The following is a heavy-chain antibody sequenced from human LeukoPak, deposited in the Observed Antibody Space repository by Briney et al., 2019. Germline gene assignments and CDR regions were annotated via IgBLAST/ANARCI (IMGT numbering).Heavy chain of an antibody. J-gene: IGHJ4*02. Sequence: ASETLSLTCTVSGGSISSSSYYWGWIGQPPGKGLEWIGYIYYSGSTNHNPSLKSRVTISVDTSKNQFSLKLSSVTAADTAVYYCASYSSWIGGFDYWGQGTLVTVSS. V-gene: IGHV4-61*05. CDR3: ASYSSWIGGFDY. CDR1: GGSISSSSYY. CDR2: IYYSGST. D-gene: IGHD6-13*01.